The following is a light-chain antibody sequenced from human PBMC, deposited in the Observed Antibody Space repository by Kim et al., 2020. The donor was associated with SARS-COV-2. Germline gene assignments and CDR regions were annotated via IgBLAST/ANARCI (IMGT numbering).Light chain of an antibody. CDR2: DVS. J-gene: IGLJ2*01. CDR1: SSDVGGYNY. CDR3: SSYTNNSTLVF. Sequence: QSITSSWTGTSSDVGGYNYVSWYQQHPGKAPKLMIYDVSNRPSGVSNRFSGSKSGNTASLTISGLQAEDEADYYCSSYTNNSTLVFFGGGTQLTVL. V-gene: IGLV2-14*03.